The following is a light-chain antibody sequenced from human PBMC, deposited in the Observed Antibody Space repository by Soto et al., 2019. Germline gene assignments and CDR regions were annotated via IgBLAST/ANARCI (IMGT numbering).Light chain of an antibody. CDR3: ASWDNRLSDGRV. CDR1: GSNIGNNY. J-gene: IGLJ1*01. CDR2: ETN. Sequence: QSVLTQPPSVSAAPGQTVTISCSGSGSNIGNNYVSWYQHLPGAAPKLLIFETNRRPAGIPDRFSGSKSGTSATLGITGLQTADEGDYYCASWDNRLSDGRVFGPGTKLTVL. V-gene: IGLV1-51*02.